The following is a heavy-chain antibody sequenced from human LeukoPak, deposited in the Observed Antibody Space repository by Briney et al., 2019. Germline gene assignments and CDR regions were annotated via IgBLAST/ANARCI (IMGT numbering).Heavy chain of an antibody. CDR3: AKPRAMTTGVGRYFDL. Sequence: QPGGSLRLSCAASGFTFSSYAMSWVRQAPGKGLEWVSAISGSGGSTYYADSVKGRFTISRDNSKNTLYLQMNSLRAEDTATYYCAKPRAMTTGVGRYFDLWGRGTLVTVSS. D-gene: IGHD1-1*01. CDR2: ISGSGGST. CDR1: GFTFSSYA. V-gene: IGHV3-23*01. J-gene: IGHJ2*01.